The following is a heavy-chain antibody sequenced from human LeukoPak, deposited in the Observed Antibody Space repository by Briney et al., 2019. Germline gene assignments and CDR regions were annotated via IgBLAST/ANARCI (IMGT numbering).Heavy chain of an antibody. CDR1: GYTFTSYG. J-gene: IGHJ4*02. CDR2: ISAYNGNT. V-gene: IGHV1-18*01. CDR3: ARDSFPSYDNSGYYYFDY. D-gene: IGHD3-22*01. Sequence: ASVKVSCKASGYTFTSYGISWVRQAPGQGLEWMGWISAYNGNTNYAQKLQGRVTMTTDTSTSTAYMELRSLRSDDTAVYYCARDSFPSYDNSGYYYFDYWGQGTLVTVSS.